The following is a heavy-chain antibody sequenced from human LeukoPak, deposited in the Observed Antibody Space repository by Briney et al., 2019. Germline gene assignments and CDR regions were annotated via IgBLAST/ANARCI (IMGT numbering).Heavy chain of an antibody. CDR1: GYTFTSYD. Sequence: ASVKVSCEASGYTFTSYDINWVRQATGQGLEWMGWMNPNSGNTGYPQKFQGRATMTRNTSISTAYMELSSLRSEDTAVYYCARGKALIVATAIDYWGQGTLVTVSS. CDR2: MNPNSGNT. D-gene: IGHD5-12*01. J-gene: IGHJ4*02. V-gene: IGHV1-8*01. CDR3: ARGKALIVATAIDY.